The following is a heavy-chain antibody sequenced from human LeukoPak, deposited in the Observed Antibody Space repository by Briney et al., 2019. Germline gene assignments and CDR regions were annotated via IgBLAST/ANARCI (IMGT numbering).Heavy chain of an antibody. V-gene: IGHV4-34*01. CDR1: GGSFSGYY. J-gene: IGHJ4*02. CDR3: ARGRRYYYDSSGYYFDY. Sequence: SETLSLTCAVYGGSFSGYYWSWIRQPPGKGLEWIGEINHSGSTNYNPSLKSRVTISVDTSKNQFSLKLSSVPAADTAVYYCARGRRYYYDSSGYYFDYWGQGTLVTVSS. CDR2: INHSGST. D-gene: IGHD3-22*01.